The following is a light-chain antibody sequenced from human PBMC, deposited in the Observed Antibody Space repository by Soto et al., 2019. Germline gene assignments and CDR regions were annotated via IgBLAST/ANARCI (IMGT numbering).Light chain of an antibody. V-gene: IGLV2-11*01. Sequence: QSALTQPRSVSGSPGQSVTISCTGTSSDVGGYNYVSWYQHHPGKAPKLMIYGVTKRPSGVPDRFSGPKSGNTASLTISGLQAEDEADYFCCSYAGSYTYWVFGGGTKLTVL. CDR3: CSYAGSYTYWV. CDR1: SSDVGGYNY. J-gene: IGLJ3*02. CDR2: GVT.